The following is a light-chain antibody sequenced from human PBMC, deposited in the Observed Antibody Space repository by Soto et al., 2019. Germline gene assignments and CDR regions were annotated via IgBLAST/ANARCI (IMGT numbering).Light chain of an antibody. CDR3: QQYNSYSPAT. V-gene: IGKV1-5*01. Sequence: DIQMTQSPSTLSASVGDRVTITCRASQSISSWLAWYQQKPGKAPNLLIYDASSLESGVPSRFSGSGSGTEFTLTISSLQPYDFATYYCQQYNSYSPATFGQGTKLEIK. CDR1: QSISSW. CDR2: DAS. J-gene: IGKJ2*01.